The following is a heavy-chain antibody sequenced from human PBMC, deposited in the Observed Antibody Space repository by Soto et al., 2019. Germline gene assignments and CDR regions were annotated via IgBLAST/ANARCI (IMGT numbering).Heavy chain of an antibody. Sequence: GASVKVSCKASGGTFSSYTISWVRQAPGQGLEWMGRIIPILGIANYAQKFQGRVTITADKSTSTAYMELSSLRSEDTAVYYCARSSPGGYYYYMDVWGEGATVTVSS. J-gene: IGHJ6*03. V-gene: IGHV1-69*02. D-gene: IGHD3-16*01. CDR1: GGTFSSYT. CDR2: IIPILGIA. CDR3: ARSSPGGYYYYMDV.